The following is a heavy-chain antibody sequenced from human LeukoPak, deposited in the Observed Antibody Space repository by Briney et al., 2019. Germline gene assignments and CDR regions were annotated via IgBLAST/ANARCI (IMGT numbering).Heavy chain of an antibody. J-gene: IGHJ4*02. V-gene: IGHV3-23*01. CDR2: ISGSGGST. Sequence: AGGSLRLSCAASGFTFSSYAMSWVRQAPGKGLEWDSAISGSGGSTYYADSVKGRFTISRDNSKNTLYLQMNSLRAEDMAVYYCAKGQTLAVAGMIYWGQGTLVTVSS. D-gene: IGHD6-19*01. CDR3: AKGQTLAVAGMIY. CDR1: GFTFSSYA.